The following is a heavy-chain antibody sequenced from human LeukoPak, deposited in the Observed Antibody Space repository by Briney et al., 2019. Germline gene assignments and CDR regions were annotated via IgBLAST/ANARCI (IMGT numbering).Heavy chain of an antibody. Sequence: SQTLSLTCTVSGGSISSGSYDWYWIRQPAGKGLEWIGHIYTSGTSNYNPSLRSRVTISVDTSKNQFSLKLTSVTAADTAVYYCTKGRGIWGQGTLVTVSS. J-gene: IGHJ4*02. CDR1: GGSISSGSYD. CDR3: TKGRGI. D-gene: IGHD3-10*01. CDR2: IYTSGTS. V-gene: IGHV4-61*09.